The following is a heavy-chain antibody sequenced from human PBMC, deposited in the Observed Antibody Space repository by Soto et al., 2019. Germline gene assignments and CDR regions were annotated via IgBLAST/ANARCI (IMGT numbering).Heavy chain of an antibody. CDR3: ARDNILTGYQGYFDY. Sequence: SETLSLTCAVSGGSISSYYWSWIRQPPGKGLEWIGYIYYSGSTNYNPSLKSRVTISVDTSKNQFSLKLSSVTAADTAVYYCARDNILTGYQGYFDYWGQGTLVTVS. CDR2: IYYSGST. V-gene: IGHV4-59*01. J-gene: IGHJ4*02. D-gene: IGHD3-9*01. CDR1: GGSISSYY.